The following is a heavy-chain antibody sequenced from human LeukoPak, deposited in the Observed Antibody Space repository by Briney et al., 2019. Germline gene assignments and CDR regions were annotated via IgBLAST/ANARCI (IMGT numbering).Heavy chain of an antibody. J-gene: IGHJ4*02. CDR2: INHSGST. D-gene: IGHD2-15*01. Sequence: SETLSLTCAVYGGSFSGYYWSWIRQPPGKGLEWIGEINHSGSTNYNPSLKSRVTISVDTSKNQFSLKLSSVTAADTAMYYCARGNRLLFRAFDYWGQGTLVTVSS. V-gene: IGHV4-34*01. CDR3: ARGNRLLFRAFDY. CDR1: GGSFSGYY.